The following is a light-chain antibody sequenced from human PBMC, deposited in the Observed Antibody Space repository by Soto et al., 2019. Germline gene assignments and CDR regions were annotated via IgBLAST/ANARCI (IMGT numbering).Light chain of an antibody. J-gene: IGLJ1*01. Sequence: QSVLTQPPSASGTPGQRVTISCSGSSSNIVSSTVTWYQQLPGAAPTVLINSNNQRPSGGPDRFAGSKXGNTASLTVSGLQTEDEADYYCSSYAGHNHYVFATGTNVTVL. CDR3: SSYAGHNHYV. V-gene: IGLV1-44*01. CDR1: SSNIVSST. CDR2: SNN.